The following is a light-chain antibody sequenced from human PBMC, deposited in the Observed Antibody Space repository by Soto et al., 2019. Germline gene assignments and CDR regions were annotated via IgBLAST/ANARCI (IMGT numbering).Light chain of an antibody. Sequence: EIVMTQPPATLFVSPGDRATLSCRASQSVSSNLAWYKQKPGQAPRLISYGASTRATGVPARFSGGGSGTEFTLTITSLQSEDFEVYWCQQYNNWPLTFGPGTRLEIK. CDR3: QQYNNWPLT. V-gene: IGKV3D-15*01. CDR1: QSVSSN. CDR2: GAS. J-gene: IGKJ5*01.